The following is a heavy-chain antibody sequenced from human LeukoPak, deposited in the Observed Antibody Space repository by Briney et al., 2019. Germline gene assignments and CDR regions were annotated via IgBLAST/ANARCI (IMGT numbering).Heavy chain of an antibody. V-gene: IGHV4-34*01. CDR3: ARRSSSWTRGFDY. D-gene: IGHD6-13*01. Sequence: SETLSLTCAVYGGSFSGYYWSWIRQPPGKGLEWIGEINHSGSTNYNPSLKSRVTMSVDTSKNQFSLKLSSVTAADTAVYYCARRSSSWTRGFDYWGQGTLVTVSS. CDR1: GGSFSGYY. CDR2: INHSGST. J-gene: IGHJ4*02.